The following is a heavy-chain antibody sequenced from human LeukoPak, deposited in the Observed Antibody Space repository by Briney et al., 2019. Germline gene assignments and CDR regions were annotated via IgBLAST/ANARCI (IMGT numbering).Heavy chain of an antibody. CDR2: IRSQTAGGTT. CDR1: GLALSNVW. D-gene: IGHD2-15*01. J-gene: IGHJ1*01. V-gene: IGHV3-15*07. Sequence: GGSLRLSCAVSGLALSNVWMNWVRQAPGKGLEWVGRIRSQTAGGTTDFAAPVKGRFSISRDDSKNSLYLQMNSLTSEDTAVYYCAHGSAQYYEYWGQGTLVTVSS. CDR3: AHGSAQYYEY.